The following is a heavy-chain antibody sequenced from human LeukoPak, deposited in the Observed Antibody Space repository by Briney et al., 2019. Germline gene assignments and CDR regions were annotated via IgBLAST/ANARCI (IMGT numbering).Heavy chain of an antibody. CDR1: GGSISSSSYY. Sequence: PSETPSLTCTVSGGSISSSSYYWGWIRQPPGKGLEWIGSIYYSGSTYYNPSLKSRVTISVDTSKNQFSLKLSSVTAADTAVYYCARCSNYGHWFDPWGQGTLVTVSS. CDR3: ARCSNYGHWFDP. D-gene: IGHD4-11*01. CDR2: IYYSGST. J-gene: IGHJ5*02. V-gene: IGHV4-39*07.